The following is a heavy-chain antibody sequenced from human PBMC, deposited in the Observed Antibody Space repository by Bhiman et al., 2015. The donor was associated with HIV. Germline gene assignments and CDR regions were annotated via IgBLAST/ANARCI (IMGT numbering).Heavy chain of an antibody. V-gene: IGHV3-9*01. Sequence: EVQLVESGGGLVQPGRSLRLSCAASGFSFSDYAMHWFRQAPGKGLEWVSGISWNSGTIYYADSVKGRFTISRDNAKNSLYVQMNSLRPEDTALYYCAKDLALGSSSGNYFDYWGQGTLVTVSS. D-gene: IGHD6-6*01. CDR3: AKDLALGSSSGNYFDY. CDR1: GFSFSDYA. CDR2: ISWNSGTI. J-gene: IGHJ4*02.